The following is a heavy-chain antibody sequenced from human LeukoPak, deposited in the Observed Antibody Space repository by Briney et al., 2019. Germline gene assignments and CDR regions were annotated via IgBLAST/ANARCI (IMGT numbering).Heavy chain of an antibody. V-gene: IGHV3-30*02. CDR1: GFRFNSNA. CDR2: IRSDGSKQ. D-gene: IGHD3-16*02. J-gene: IGHJ4*02. CDR3: AKDRPYR. Sequence: GGSLRLSCTASGFRFNSNAMHWVRQAPGKGLEWAAFIRSDGSKQYYADSVKGRFAISRDGSTNTLYLHMDSLRPEDTAVYYCAKDRPYRWGQGTLVIVSS.